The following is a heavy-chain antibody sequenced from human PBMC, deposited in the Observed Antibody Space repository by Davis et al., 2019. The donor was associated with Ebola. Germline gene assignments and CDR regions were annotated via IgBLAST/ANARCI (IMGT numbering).Heavy chain of an antibody. CDR2: INPSGGSK. CDR3: ARGRVVRSLGGALDI. V-gene: IGHV1-46*01. CDR1: GYTFTSYY. Sequence: ASVKVSCKASGYTFTSYYMHWVRQAPGQGLEWMGIINPSGGSKSYAQKFQGRVTMTSDTSTSTVYMELSRLGSEDTAVYYFARGRVVRSLGGALDIWGQGTMVTVSS. D-gene: IGHD3-3*01. J-gene: IGHJ3*02.